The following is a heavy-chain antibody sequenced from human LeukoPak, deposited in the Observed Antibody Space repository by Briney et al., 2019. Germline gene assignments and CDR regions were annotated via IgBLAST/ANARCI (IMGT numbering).Heavy chain of an antibody. CDR1: VDTFSSYA. D-gene: IGHD6-6*01. J-gene: IGHJ5*02. CDR3: GMPQAARPSWFHP. Sequence: GASVKVSCKASVDTFSSYAISWGRPAPGQGLEWMGRIIPILGIANYAQKFQGRVTITADKTTTTAYMELSSLRSEATAVYYCGMPQAARPSWFHPWGQGTLVTVSS. CDR2: IIPILGIA. V-gene: IGHV1-69*04.